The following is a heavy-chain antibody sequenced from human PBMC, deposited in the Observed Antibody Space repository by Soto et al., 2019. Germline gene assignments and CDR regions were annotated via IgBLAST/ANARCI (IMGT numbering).Heavy chain of an antibody. Sequence: PSETMSLTCAVSGYSISSGHYWGWIRQPPGKGLECIGSIYHSGSTYYNPSLKSRGTISVDTSKNQFSLKLSSVTAADTAVYYCARPRVAAAGHYFDYWGQGILVTFSS. CDR3: ARPRVAAAGHYFDY. J-gene: IGHJ4*02. CDR2: IYHSGST. CDR1: GYSISSGHY. D-gene: IGHD6-13*01. V-gene: IGHV4-38-2*01.